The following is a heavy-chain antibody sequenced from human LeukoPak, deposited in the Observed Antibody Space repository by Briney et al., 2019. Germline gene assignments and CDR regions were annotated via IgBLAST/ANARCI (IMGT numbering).Heavy chain of an antibody. J-gene: IGHJ6*03. Sequence: ASVKVSCKASGYTFTSYGFIWVRQAPGQGLEWMGWISAYNGNTDYAQKLQGRVTMTTDTSTSIAYMELRSLRSDDTAVYYCARGVSGSFGYYYYYMDVWGKGTTVTVSS. V-gene: IGHV1-18*01. CDR2: ISAYNGNT. CDR3: ARGVSGSFGYYYYYMDV. CDR1: GYTFTSYG. D-gene: IGHD1-26*01.